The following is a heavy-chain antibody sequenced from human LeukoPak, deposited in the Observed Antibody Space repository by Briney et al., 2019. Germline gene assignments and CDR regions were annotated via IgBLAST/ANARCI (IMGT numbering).Heavy chain of an antibody. CDR1: GYSISSGYY. CDR3: ARHDYDSSGYYPDPYWFDP. V-gene: IGHV4-38-2*01. J-gene: IGHJ5*02. D-gene: IGHD3-22*01. CDR2: IYHSGST. Sequence: PSETLSLTCAVSGYSISSGYYWGWIRQPPGKGLEWIGSIYHSGSTYYNPSLKSRVTISVGTSKNQFSLKLSSVTAADTAVYYCARHDYDSSGYYPDPYWFDPWGQGTLVTVSS.